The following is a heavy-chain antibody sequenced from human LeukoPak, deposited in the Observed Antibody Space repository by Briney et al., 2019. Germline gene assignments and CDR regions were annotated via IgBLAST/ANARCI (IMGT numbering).Heavy chain of an antibody. CDR1: GFTFTSYS. Sequence: GGSLRLSCAASGFTFTSYSMSWVRQAPGKGLEWVSGTSDRGDYTYYADSVKGRFTISRDNAKNSLYLQMNSLRVDDTAVYYCATLVATAQFDYWGQGTLVTVSS. J-gene: IGHJ4*02. V-gene: IGHV3-23*01. CDR3: ATLVATAQFDY. CDR2: TSDRGDYT. D-gene: IGHD5-12*01.